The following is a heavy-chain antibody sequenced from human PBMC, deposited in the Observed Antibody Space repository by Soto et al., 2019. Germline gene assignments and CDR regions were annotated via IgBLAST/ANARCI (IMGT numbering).Heavy chain of an antibody. CDR2: IDYSVSTSYGST. CDR3: ERGAPTPIWCEY. V-gene: IGHV4-61*01. D-gene: IGHD5-12*01. J-gene: IGHJ4*02. CDR1: GGSVISTNYY. Sequence: PSETLSLTCTVSGGSVISTNYYWSWILHPPGKGLERIGYIDYSVSTSYGSTNYNPSLKSRVTISVDTSKNQFSLKMYSVTAADTAVYYCERGAPTPIWCEYWGQETLVIVSS.